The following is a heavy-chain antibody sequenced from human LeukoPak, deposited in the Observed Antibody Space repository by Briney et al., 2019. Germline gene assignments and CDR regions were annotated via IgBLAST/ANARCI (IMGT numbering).Heavy chain of an antibody. V-gene: IGHV3-7*05. D-gene: IGHD6-6*01. CDR3: ARDPYSSTWSYGMDV. Sequence: AGGSLRLSCAASGFTFSSYWMSWVRQAPGKGLEWVANIKQDGGEEVYVDSVRGRFTISRDNAKHSLFPQMNTLRPEDTAVYYCARDPYSSTWSYGMDVWGQGTTVTVSS. CDR1: GFTFSSYW. CDR2: IKQDGGEE. J-gene: IGHJ6*02.